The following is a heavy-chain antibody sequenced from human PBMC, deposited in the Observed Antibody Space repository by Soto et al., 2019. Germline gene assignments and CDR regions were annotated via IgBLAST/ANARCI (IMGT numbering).Heavy chain of an antibody. CDR2: INPNSGGT. Sequence: ASVKVSCKASGYTFTGYYMHWVRQAPGQGLEWMGWINPNSGGTNYAQKFQGRVTMTRDTSISTAYMELSRLRSDDTAVYYCARERSIAARPDLGNWFDPWGQGTLVTVS. CDR3: ARERSIAARPDLGNWFDP. CDR1: GYTFTGYY. V-gene: IGHV1-2*02. D-gene: IGHD6-6*01. J-gene: IGHJ5*02.